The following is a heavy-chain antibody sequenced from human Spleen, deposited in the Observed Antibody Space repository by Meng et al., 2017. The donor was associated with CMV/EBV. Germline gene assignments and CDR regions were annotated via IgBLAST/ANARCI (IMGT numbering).Heavy chain of an antibody. D-gene: IGHD6-6*01. J-gene: IGHJ5*02. CDR3: ARARIAARTLWFDP. CDR1: GGSFSGYY. Sequence: QVQLQQWGAGLLKPSETLSLTCAVVGGSFSGYYWSWIRQPPGKGLEWIGEINHSGSTNYNPSLKSRVTISVDTSKNQFSLKLSSVTAADTAVYYCARARIAARTLWFDPWGQGTLVTVSS. V-gene: IGHV4-34*01. CDR2: INHSGST.